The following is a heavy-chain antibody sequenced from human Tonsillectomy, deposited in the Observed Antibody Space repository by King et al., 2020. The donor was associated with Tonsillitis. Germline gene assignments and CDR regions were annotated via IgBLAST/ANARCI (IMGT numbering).Heavy chain of an antibody. D-gene: IGHD3-16*01. Sequence: VQLVESGGGVVQPGRSLRLSCAASGFMFSNNGMHWVRQAPGKGLEWVALIASDASYENYADSVKGRFTISRDNSKNTLYLEMNSLRVEDTAVYYCAKDGIGLSYWYFDLWGSGTLVTVSS. V-gene: IGHV3-30*18. J-gene: IGHJ2*01. CDR3: AKDGIGLSYWYFDL. CDR1: GFMFSNNG. CDR2: IASDASYE.